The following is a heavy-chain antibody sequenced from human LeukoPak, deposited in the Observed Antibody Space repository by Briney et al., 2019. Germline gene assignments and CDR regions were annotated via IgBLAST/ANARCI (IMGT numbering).Heavy chain of an antibody. CDR1: GFTFSSYW. CDR2: IKQDGSEK. CDR3: ARDIVVVVAATPYYFDY. D-gene: IGHD2-15*01. J-gene: IGHJ4*02. V-gene: IGHV3-7*01. Sequence: PGGSLRLSCAASGFTFSSYWMGWVRQAPGKGLEWVANIKQDGSEKYYVDSVKGRFTISRDNAKNSLYLQMNSLRAEDTAVYSCARDIVVVVAATPYYFDYWGQGTLVTVSS.